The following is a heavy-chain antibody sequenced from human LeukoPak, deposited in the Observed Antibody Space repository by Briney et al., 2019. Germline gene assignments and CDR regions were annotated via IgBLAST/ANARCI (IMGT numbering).Heavy chain of an antibody. CDR2: ISGSGGST. Sequence: GGSLRLSCAASGFTFSSYAMSWVRHAPGKGLEWVSAISGSGGSTYYADSVKGRCTISRDNAKNTLSLQMDSLRADDTAVYFCAKATTVVAPYYFDYWGQGTLVTVSS. V-gene: IGHV3-23*01. J-gene: IGHJ4*02. CDR1: GFTFSSYA. CDR3: AKATTVVAPYYFDY. D-gene: IGHD4-23*01.